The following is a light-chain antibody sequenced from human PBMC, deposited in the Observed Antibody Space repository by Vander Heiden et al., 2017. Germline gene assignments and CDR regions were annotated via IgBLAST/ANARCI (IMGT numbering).Light chain of an antibody. J-gene: IGKJ2*01. CDR1: QSLFFDSNKGNF. V-gene: IGKV4-1*01. CDR3: QQFYSPPYT. Sequence: DIVMTQSPDSLAGSLGERATISCRSSQSLFFDSNKGNFLTWYQQKPGQPPKLLIYRASTREYGVPDRFSGSGSGTDFTLTISSLQAEDVAIYSCQQFYSPPYTFGQGTRLEI. CDR2: RAS.